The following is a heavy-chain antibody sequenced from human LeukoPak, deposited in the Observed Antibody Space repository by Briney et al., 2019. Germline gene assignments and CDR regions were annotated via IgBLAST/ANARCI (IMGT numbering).Heavy chain of an antibody. V-gene: IGHV1-2*02. J-gene: IGHJ4*02. Sequence: ASVKVSGKASGYTFSVYYIHWLRQAPGQGLEWLGWINPNNGGTLYSQKFQGGVTMSRDTSISAVYMELNRLTTDDTAVYFCARGVATTGAKFFDYWGQGTLVTVSS. CDR3: ARGVATTGAKFFDY. D-gene: IGHD6-13*01. CDR1: GYTFSVYY. CDR2: INPNNGGT.